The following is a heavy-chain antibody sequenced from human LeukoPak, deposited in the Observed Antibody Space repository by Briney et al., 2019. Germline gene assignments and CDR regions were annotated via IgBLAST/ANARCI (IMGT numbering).Heavy chain of an antibody. D-gene: IGHD1-26*01. Sequence: GESLKISFKGSGYSFTSYWIGWVRQMPGKGLEWMGIMYPGDSDTRYSPSFQGQVTTSADKSISTAYLQWSSLKASDTAMYYCARPEDSGSYYANYWGQGTLVTVSS. CDR3: ARPEDSGSYYANY. CDR2: MYPGDSDT. CDR1: GYSFTSYW. V-gene: IGHV5-51*01. J-gene: IGHJ4*02.